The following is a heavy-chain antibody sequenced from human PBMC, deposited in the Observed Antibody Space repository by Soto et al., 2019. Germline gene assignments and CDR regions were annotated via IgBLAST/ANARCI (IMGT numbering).Heavy chain of an antibody. CDR2: ISSSSSTI. J-gene: IGHJ6*02. CDR3: EKDSLSYYYDSSGYYPPPSYYYYGMDV. D-gene: IGHD3-22*01. V-gene: IGHV3-48*02. Sequence: EVQLVESGGGLVQPGGSLRLSCAASGFTFSSYSMNWVRQAPGKGLEWVSYISSSSSTIYYADSVKGRFTISRDNAKNSMYLEMNSLRDEDTGVYYCEKDSLSYYYDSSGYYPPPSYYYYGMDVWGQGTTVTVSS. CDR1: GFTFSSYS.